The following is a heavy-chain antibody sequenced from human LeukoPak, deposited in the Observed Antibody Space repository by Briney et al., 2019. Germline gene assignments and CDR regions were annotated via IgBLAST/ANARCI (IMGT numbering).Heavy chain of an antibody. CDR1: GFTFDDYA. Sequence: PGGSLRLSCAASGFTFDDYAMDWGRQAPGKGLEWVSLISWDGGSTYYADSVKGRFTISSDNSKNSLYLQMNSLRAEDTALYYCAKPRYDSSGYFEFDYWGQGTLVTVSS. CDR2: ISWDGGST. J-gene: IGHJ4*02. D-gene: IGHD3-22*01. CDR3: AKPRYDSSGYFEFDY. V-gene: IGHV3-43D*03.